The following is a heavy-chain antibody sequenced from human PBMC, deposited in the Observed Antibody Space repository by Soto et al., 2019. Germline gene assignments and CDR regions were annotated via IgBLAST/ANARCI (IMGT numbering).Heavy chain of an antibody. CDR3: ARESDLEMATRIFDY. CDR1: GYTFTGYY. D-gene: IGHD5-12*01. Sequence: ASVKVSCKASGYTFTGYYMHWVRQAPGQGLEWMGWINPNSGGTNYAQKFQGWVTMTRDTSISTAYMELSRLRSDDTAVYYCARESDLEMATRIFDYWGQGTLVTVSS. J-gene: IGHJ4*02. V-gene: IGHV1-2*04. CDR2: INPNSGGT.